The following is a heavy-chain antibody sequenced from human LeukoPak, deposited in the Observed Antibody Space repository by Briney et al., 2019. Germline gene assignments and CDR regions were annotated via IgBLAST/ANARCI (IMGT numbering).Heavy chain of an antibody. V-gene: IGHV4-59*08. CDR3: ARAPAAERIDY. CDR1: GGSISSYY. J-gene: IGHJ4*02. D-gene: IGHD6-13*01. CDR2: IYYNGRT. Sequence: SETLSLTCTVSGGSISSYYWNWIRQPPGKGLEWIGYIYYNGRTNYSPSLKSRVTISVDTSKNQFSLKLSSVTAADTAVYYCARAPAAERIDYWGQGTLVTVSS.